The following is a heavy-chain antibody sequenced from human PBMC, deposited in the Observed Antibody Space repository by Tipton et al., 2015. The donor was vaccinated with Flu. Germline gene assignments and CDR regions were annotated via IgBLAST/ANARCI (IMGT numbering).Heavy chain of an antibody. CDR3: ARGDLTGYYGWDC. CDR2: MSGSGGST. J-gene: IGHJ4*02. CDR1: GGSIRGNNYY. V-gene: IGHV3-23*01. D-gene: IGHD3-9*01. Sequence: SLRLSCTVSGGSIRGNNYYWGWVRQAPGKGLEWVSGMSGSGGSTYYADSVKGRFTISRDNSKNTLYLQMHSLRAEDTAVYYCARGDLTGYYGWDCWGQGTLVTVSS.